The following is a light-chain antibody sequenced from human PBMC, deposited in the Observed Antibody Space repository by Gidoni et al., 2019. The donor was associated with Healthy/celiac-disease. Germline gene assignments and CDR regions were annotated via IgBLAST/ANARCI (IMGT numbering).Light chain of an antibody. CDR1: SSDVSGYNY. CDR3: SSYTSSSTWV. V-gene: IGLV2-14*01. CDR2: EVS. Sequence: QSALTQPASVSGSPGQSITISCTGISSDVSGYNYVSWYQQHPGKAPKLMIYEVSNRPSGVSNRFSGSKSGNTASLTISGLQAEDEADYYCSSYTSSSTWVFGGGTKLTVL. J-gene: IGLJ3*02.